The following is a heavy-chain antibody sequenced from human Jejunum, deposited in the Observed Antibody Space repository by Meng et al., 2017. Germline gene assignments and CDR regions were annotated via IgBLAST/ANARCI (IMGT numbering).Heavy chain of an antibody. CDR3: ARDESRLLRS. D-gene: IGHD3-22*01. Sequence: AQLPQSGPGLVKPPQTLSLPCAISGDRVSSNSAAWNWIRQSPSRGLEWLGRTYYRSKWYSDYAVSVKSRITINTDTSKNQLSLQLNSVTPEDTAVYYCARDESRLLRSWGQGTLVTVSS. CDR1: GDRVSSNSAA. CDR2: TYYRSKWYS. V-gene: IGHV6-1*01. J-gene: IGHJ5*02.